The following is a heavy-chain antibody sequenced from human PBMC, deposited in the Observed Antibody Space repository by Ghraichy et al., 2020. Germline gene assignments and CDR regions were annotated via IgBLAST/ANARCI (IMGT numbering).Heavy chain of an antibody. CDR2: TYYRSKWYT. J-gene: IGHJ3*02. V-gene: IGHV6-1*01. D-gene: IGHD7-27*01. CDR1: GDSVSSNSAT. CDR3: ARDPNWGDVFDI. Sequence: SQTLSLTCAISGDSVSSNSATWNWIRQSPSRGLEWLGRTYYRSKWYTNYVVSVKSRITINPDTSKNQFSMQLNSVTPEDTAVYYCARDPNWGDVFDIWGQGTMVTVSS.